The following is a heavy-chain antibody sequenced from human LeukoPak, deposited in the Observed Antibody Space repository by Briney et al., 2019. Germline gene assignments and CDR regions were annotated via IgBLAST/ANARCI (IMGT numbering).Heavy chain of an antibody. CDR2: IYSGGST. CDR3: AKAPLSSSSDAFDI. V-gene: IGHV3-66*01. J-gene: IGHJ3*02. D-gene: IGHD6-13*01. CDR1: GFTVSSNY. Sequence: PAGGSLRLSCAASGFTVSSNYMSWVRQAPGKGLEWVSVIYSGGSTYYADSVKGRFTISRDNSKNTLYLQMNSLRAEDTAVYYCAKAPLSSSSDAFDIWGQGTMVTVSS.